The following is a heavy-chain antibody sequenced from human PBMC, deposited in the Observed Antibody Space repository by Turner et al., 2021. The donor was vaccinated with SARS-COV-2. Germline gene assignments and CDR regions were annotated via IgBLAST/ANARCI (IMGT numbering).Heavy chain of an antibody. J-gene: IGHJ6*02. V-gene: IGHV4-39*02. D-gene: IGHD2-2*02. Sequence: QLQLQESGPGLVKPSETLSLTCTVSGGSIRSSSYYWGWIRQPPGKGLEWIGSIYYSGSTYYNPSLKSRVTISVDTSKNHFSLQQSSVTAADTAVYSWAGEVVVPTTILGAVYGMDVWGQGTTVTVSS. CDR3: AGEVVVPTTILGAVYGMDV. CDR1: GGSIRSSSYY. CDR2: IYYSGST.